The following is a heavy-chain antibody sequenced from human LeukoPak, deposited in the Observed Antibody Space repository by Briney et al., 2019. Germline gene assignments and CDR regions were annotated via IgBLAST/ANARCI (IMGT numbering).Heavy chain of an antibody. V-gene: IGHV4-31*03. CDR1: GGSISSGGYY. D-gene: IGHD1-1*01. Sequence: SETLSLTCTVSGGSISSGGYYWSWIRQHPGKGLEWIGYIYYSGSTYYNPSLKSRVTISVDTSKNQFSLKLSSVTAADTALYYCAEDFLDNRERPYYMDVWGKGTTVTVSS. J-gene: IGHJ6*03. CDR2: IYYSGST. CDR3: AEDFLDNRERPYYMDV.